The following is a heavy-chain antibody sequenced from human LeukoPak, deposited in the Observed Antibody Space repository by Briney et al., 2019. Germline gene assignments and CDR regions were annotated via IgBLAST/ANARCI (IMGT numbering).Heavy chain of an antibody. CDR2: ISAYDGKT. D-gene: IGHD3-9*01. CDR3: AREGLRYSRYYFDS. CDR1: GYTFISYG. J-gene: IGHJ4*02. V-gene: IGHV1-18*01. Sequence: ASVRVSCKASGYTFISYGISWVRQAPGQGLEWMGWISAYDGKTNYAQNVQGRLTMTTDTSTRTVYMQLRSLRSDDTAVYYCAREGLRYSRYYFDSWGQGTPVTVSS.